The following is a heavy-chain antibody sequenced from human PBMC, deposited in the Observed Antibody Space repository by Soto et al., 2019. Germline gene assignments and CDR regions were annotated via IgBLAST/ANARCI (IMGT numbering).Heavy chain of an antibody. J-gene: IGHJ4*02. V-gene: IGHV5-10-1*01. CDR1: GYSFTSYW. CDR2: IDPSDSYT. Sequence: GESLKISCKGSGYSFTSYWISWVRQMPGEGLEWMGRIDPSDSYTNYSPSFQGHVTISADKSISTAYLQWSSLKASDTAMYYCARQDYYDSSGYYTKAPNFDYWGQGTLVTVSS. D-gene: IGHD3-22*01. CDR3: ARQDYYDSSGYYTKAPNFDY.